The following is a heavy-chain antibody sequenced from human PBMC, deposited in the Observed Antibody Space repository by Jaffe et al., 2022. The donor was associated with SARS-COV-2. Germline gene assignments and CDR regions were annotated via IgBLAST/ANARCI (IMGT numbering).Heavy chain of an antibody. CDR1: GGSISSSSYY. Sequence: QLQLQESGPGLVKPSETLSLTCTVSGGSISSSSYYWGWIRQPPGKGLEWIGSIYYSGSTYYNPSLKSRVTISVDTSKNQFSLKLSSVTAADTAVYYCARLAERYYYYGMDVWGQGTTVTVSS. CDR2: IYYSGST. V-gene: IGHV4-39*01. J-gene: IGHJ6*02. CDR3: ARLAERYYYYGMDV.